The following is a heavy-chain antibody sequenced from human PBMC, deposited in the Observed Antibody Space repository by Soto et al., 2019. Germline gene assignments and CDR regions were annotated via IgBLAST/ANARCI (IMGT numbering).Heavy chain of an antibody. CDR1: GYIFTNHY. V-gene: IGHV1-46*01. J-gene: IGHJ4*02. D-gene: IGHD3-22*01. CDR2: INPSGGST. Sequence: QVQRVQSGAEVKKPGASVKVSCKASGYIFTNHYIHWVRQAPGQGLEWMGIINPSGGSTNYVQKFQGRITMTRDTSTSTVYMELSSLRSEDTAVYFCARADYYDSSGFYYDCWGQGTLVTVSS. CDR3: ARADYYDSSGFYYDC.